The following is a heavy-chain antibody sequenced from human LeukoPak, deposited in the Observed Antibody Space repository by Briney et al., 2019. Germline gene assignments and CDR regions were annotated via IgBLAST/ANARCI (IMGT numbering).Heavy chain of an antibody. CDR3: AKDIGDYGGAFDY. V-gene: IGHV3-9*01. D-gene: IGHD4-17*01. Sequence: PGGSLRLSCAASGFTFDDYAMHWVRQAPGKGLEWVSGISWNSGSIGYADSVKGRFTISRDNAKNSLYLQMNSLRAEDTAVYYCAKDIGDYGGAFDYWGQGTLITVSS. CDR2: ISWNSGSI. CDR1: GFTFDDYA. J-gene: IGHJ4*02.